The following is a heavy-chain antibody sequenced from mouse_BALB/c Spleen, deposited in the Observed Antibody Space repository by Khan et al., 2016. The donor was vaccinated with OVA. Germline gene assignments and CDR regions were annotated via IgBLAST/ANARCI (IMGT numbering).Heavy chain of an antibody. V-gene: IGHV2-9*02. CDR1: GFSLTSYG. CDR3: AREPQIDYYGYRAMDY. D-gene: IGHD1-2*01. CDR2: IWAGGDT. J-gene: IGHJ4*01. Sequence: QMQLEESGPGLVAPSQSLSITCTVSGFSLTSYGVHWVRQPPGKGLEWLGLIWAGGDTNYNSALMSRLSISKDNSKSQVFLKMNSLQTDDTAIYYCAREPQIDYYGYRAMDYWGQGTSITVSS.